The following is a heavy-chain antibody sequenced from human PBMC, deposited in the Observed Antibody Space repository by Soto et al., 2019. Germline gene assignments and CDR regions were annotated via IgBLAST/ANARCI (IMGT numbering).Heavy chain of an antibody. Sequence: QVQLQESGPGLVKPSDTLSLTCAVSGYSISSSNWWGWIRQPPGKGLEWIGYIYDSGTTYYNPSLKSRVTMSVDTSKNQFALKLTSVTAVDTAVDYCARREIQGPIDYWGQGTLVTVAS. CDR3: ARREIQGPIDY. D-gene: IGHD1-26*01. V-gene: IGHV4-28*01. CDR2: IYDSGTT. J-gene: IGHJ4*02. CDR1: GYSISSSNW.